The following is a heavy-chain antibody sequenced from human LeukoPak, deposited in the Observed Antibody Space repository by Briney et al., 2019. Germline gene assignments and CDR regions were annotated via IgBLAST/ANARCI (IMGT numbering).Heavy chain of an antibody. CDR3: ARQMVRGVIRGFDY. J-gene: IGHJ4*02. CDR1: GFTFSSYS. Sequence: PGGSLRLSCAASGFTFSSYSMNWVRQAPGKGLEWVSSISSSSSYIYYADSVKGRFTISRDNAKNSLYLQMSSLRAEDTAVYYCARQMVRGVIRGFDYWGQGTLVTVSS. D-gene: IGHD3-10*01. CDR2: ISSSSSYI. V-gene: IGHV3-21*01.